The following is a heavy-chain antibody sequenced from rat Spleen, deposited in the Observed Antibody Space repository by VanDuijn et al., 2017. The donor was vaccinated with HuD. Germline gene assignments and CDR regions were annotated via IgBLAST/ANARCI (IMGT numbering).Heavy chain of an antibody. CDR2: IWAGGGT. V-gene: IGHV2-13*01. CDR1: GFSLTSYH. J-gene: IGHJ4*01. D-gene: IGHD5-1*01. CDR3: ARAPGNGYVMDA. Sequence: QVQLKESGPGLVQPSQTLSLTCTVSGFSLTSYHVSWVRQPPGKSLVWMGTIWAGGGTNYNSAVQSRLSISRDTSKNQIFLKMNSLQSEDTTTYYCARAPGNGYVMDAWGQGASVTVSS.